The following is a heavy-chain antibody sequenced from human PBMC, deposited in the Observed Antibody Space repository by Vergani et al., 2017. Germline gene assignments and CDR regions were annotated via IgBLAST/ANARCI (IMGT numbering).Heavy chain of an antibody. CDR2: IYASGST. V-gene: IGHV4-39*01. J-gene: IGHJ4*02. Sequence: QLQLQESGPGLVKPSETLSLTCTVSGGSITYGAFYWGWIRQSPGKGLEWIGSIYASGSTYYSPSLKSRVAISIDTSKNHFSLRRSSVTAADTAVYYCARHLRGYSYGVFDYWGQGREVTVSS. CDR1: GGSITYGAFY. CDR3: ARHLRGYSYGVFDY. D-gene: IGHD5-18*01.